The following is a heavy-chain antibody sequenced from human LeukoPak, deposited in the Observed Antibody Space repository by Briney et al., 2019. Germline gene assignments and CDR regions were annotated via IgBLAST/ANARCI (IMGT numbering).Heavy chain of an antibody. CDR2: ISSGSSTI. V-gene: IGHV3-11*04. Sequence: GGSLRLSCAVSGFTFSDYYMSWIRQAPGKGLEWVSYISSGSSTISHADSVKGRFTISRDNAENSLYLQMNSLRAEDTAVYYCARERGYSYGYGDYWGQGTLVTVSS. D-gene: IGHD5-18*01. CDR1: GFTFSDYY. CDR3: ARERGYSYGYGDY. J-gene: IGHJ4*02.